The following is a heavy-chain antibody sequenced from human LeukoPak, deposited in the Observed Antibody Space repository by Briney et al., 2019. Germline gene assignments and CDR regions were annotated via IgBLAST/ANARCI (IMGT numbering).Heavy chain of an antibody. J-gene: IGHJ4*02. CDR1: GYTFTSYD. CDR2: MNPNSGNT. Sequence: VASVKVSCKASGYTFTSYDINWVRQATGQGLEWMGWMNPNSGNTGYAQKFQGRVTMTRNTSISTAYMELSRLRSDDTAVYYCARDRLAVAGIVDYWGQGTLVTVSS. V-gene: IGHV1-8*01. D-gene: IGHD6-19*01. CDR3: ARDRLAVAGIVDY.